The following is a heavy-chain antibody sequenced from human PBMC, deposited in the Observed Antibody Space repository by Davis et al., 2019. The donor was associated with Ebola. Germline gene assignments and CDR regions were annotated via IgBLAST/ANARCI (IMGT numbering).Heavy chain of an antibody. V-gene: IGHV3-21*04. CDR2: ISSSSSYI. J-gene: IGHJ2*01. CDR1: GFTFSSYS. CDR3: AKDRGSSSWYFDL. D-gene: IGHD6-6*01. Sequence: GESLKISCAASGFTFSSYSMNWVRQAPGKGLEWVSSISSSSSYIYYADSVKGRFTISRDNSKNTLYLQMNSLRAEDTAVYYCAKDRGSSSWYFDLWGRGTLVTVSS.